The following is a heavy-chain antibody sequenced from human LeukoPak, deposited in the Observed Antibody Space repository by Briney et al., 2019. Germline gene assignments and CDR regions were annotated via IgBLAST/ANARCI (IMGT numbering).Heavy chain of an antibody. Sequence: SETLSLTCTVSGGSISSGGYYWSWIRQPPGKGLAWIGYIYHSGSTYYNPSLKSRVTISVDTSKNQISLKLSSVTAADTAVYYCARDAAAGRGLDYWGQGTLVTVSS. V-gene: IGHV4-30-2*01. J-gene: IGHJ4*02. CDR3: ARDAAAGRGLDY. D-gene: IGHD6-13*01. CDR1: GGSISSGGYY. CDR2: IYHSGST.